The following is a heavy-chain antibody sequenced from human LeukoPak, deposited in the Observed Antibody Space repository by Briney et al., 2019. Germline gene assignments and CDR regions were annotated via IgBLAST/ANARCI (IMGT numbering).Heavy chain of an antibody. V-gene: IGHV1-18*01. D-gene: IGHD1-14*01. CDR2: INTYNGNT. CDR3: ARDLRSGLSELDY. Sequence: GASVKVSCKASGYTFTSDGISWVRQAPGQGLEWMGWINTYNGNTNYAQKLQGRVTMTTDTSTSTAYMELRSLRSDDTAVYYCARDLRSGLSELDYWGQGTLVTVSS. CDR1: GYTFTSDG. J-gene: IGHJ4*02.